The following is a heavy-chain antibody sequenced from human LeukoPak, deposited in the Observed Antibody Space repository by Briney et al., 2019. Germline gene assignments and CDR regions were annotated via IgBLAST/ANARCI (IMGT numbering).Heavy chain of an antibody. J-gene: IGHJ4*02. Sequence: GGSLRLSCAASGFTFSDYYMSWIRQAPGKGLEWVSYISSSGSTIYYADSVKGRFTISRDNAKNSLYLQMNSLRAEGTAVYYCARATGHYDILTGYYNMGYFDYWGQGTLVTVSS. CDR1: GFTFSDYY. CDR3: ARATGHYDILTGYYNMGYFDY. CDR2: ISSSGSTI. V-gene: IGHV3-11*01. D-gene: IGHD3-9*01.